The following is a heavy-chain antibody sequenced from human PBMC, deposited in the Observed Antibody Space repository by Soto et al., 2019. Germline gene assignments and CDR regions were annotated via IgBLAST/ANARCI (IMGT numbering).Heavy chain of an antibody. V-gene: IGHV4-59*01. D-gene: IGHD5-18*01. Sequence: SETLTLTCTVSGGSISSYYWSWIRQPPGKGLEWIGYIYYSGSTNYNPSLKSRVTISVETSKNQFSLKLRSVTAADTAVYYCARVGYSDGYIGWFDPWGQGTLVTVSS. J-gene: IGHJ5*02. CDR3: ARVGYSDGYIGWFDP. CDR1: GGSISSYY. CDR2: IYYSGST.